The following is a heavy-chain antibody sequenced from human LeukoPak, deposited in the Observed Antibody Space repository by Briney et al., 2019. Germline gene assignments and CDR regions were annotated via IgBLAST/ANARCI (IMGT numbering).Heavy chain of an antibody. D-gene: IGHD6-19*01. CDR3: ARAPYTSGWYRGDNDY. CDR2: IRDFGGST. CDR1: GFTFSSYA. Sequence: PGGSLRLSCAASGFTFSSYAMTWVRQAPGKGLESVSLIRDFGGSTYYADSVKGRFTISRDNAKNSLYLQMNSLRAEDTAAYYCARAPYTSGWYRGDNDYWGQGTLVTVSS. J-gene: IGHJ4*02. V-gene: IGHV3-23*01.